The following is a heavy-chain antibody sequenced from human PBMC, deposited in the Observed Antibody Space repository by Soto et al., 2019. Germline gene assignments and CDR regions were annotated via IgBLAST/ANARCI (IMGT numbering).Heavy chain of an antibody. CDR2: INPDGSST. J-gene: IGHJ5*02. Sequence: GGSLRLSCAASGFTFSTYWMNWVRQAPGKGLVWVSRINPDGSSTDYADSVEGRFTISRDNAKNTLYLQMNSLRAEDTAVYYCARSNWFDPWGQGTLVTVSS. CDR3: ARSNWFDP. CDR1: GFTFSTYW. V-gene: IGHV3-74*01.